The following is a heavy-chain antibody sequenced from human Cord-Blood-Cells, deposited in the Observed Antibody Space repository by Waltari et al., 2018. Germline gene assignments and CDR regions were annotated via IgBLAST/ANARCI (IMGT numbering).Heavy chain of an antibody. CDR2: IYPGDSDT. CDR3: ARPNWNDYYYYGMDV. D-gene: IGHD1-20*01. J-gene: IGHJ6*02. CDR1: GYSFTSYW. Sequence: EVQLVQSGAEVKKPGESLKISCKGSGYSFTSYWICLERQIPGNGLEWMGIIYPGDSDTRYSPSFQGQVTISADKSISTAYLQWSSLKASDTAMYYCARPNWNDYYYYGMDVWGQGTTVTVSS. V-gene: IGHV5-51*01.